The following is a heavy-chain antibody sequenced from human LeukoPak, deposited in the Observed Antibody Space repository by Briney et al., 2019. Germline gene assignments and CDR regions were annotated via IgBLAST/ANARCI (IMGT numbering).Heavy chain of an antibody. CDR2: IYYSGST. Sequence: PSETLSLTCTVFGGSISTYYWSWIRQPPGKGLEWIGSIYYSGSTYYNPSLKSRVTISVDTSKNQFSLKLSSVTAADTAVYYCAREDYGPRFDLWGRGTLVTVSS. CDR1: GGSISTYY. CDR3: AREDYGPRFDL. V-gene: IGHV4-59*05. J-gene: IGHJ2*01. D-gene: IGHD4-17*01.